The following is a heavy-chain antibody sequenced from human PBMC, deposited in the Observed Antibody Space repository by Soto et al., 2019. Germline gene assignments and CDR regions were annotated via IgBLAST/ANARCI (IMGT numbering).Heavy chain of an antibody. CDR2: ISPYKGNT. CDR3: ARDLDASGSYYTDY. Sequence: QIPLVQSGAEVKKPGASVKVSCKASGYTFSSIGISWVRQAPGQGLEGMGWISPYKGNTHYAQGHQGRVTMTTDTSTSTAYMELRSLRSDDTAVYYCARDLDASGSYYTDYWGQGTLVTVSS. J-gene: IGHJ4*02. CDR1: GYTFSSIG. V-gene: IGHV1-18*01. D-gene: IGHD3-10*01.